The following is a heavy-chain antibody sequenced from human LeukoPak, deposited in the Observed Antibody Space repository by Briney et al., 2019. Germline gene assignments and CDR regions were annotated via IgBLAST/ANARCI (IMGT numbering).Heavy chain of an antibody. D-gene: IGHD5-12*01. V-gene: IGHV1-18*01. CDR1: GYTFTSYG. J-gene: IGHJ4*02. Sequence: ASVKVSCKASGYTFTSYGISWVRQAPGQGLEWMGWISAYNGNTNYAQKLQGRVTMTRDTSTSTVYMELSSLRSEDTAVYYCASSSGQLFDYWGQGTLVTVSS. CDR2: ISAYNGNT. CDR3: ASSSGQLFDY.